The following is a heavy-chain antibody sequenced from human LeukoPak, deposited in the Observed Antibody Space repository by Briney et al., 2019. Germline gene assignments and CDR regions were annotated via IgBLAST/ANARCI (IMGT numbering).Heavy chain of an antibody. Sequence: ASVKVSCKASGFTFTSYGFNWVRQAPGQGLEWMGWISAYSDNTNFAQKFQDRVTVTTDTSTSTAYMELRSLRSDDTAVHYCARDGVEMATYYYYAMDVWGQGTTVTVSS. J-gene: IGHJ6*02. D-gene: IGHD5-24*01. CDR1: GFTFTSYG. V-gene: IGHV1-18*04. CDR3: ARDGVEMATYYYYAMDV. CDR2: ISAYSDNT.